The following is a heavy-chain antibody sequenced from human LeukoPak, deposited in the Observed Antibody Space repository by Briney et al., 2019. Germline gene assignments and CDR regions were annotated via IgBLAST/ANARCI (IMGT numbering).Heavy chain of an antibody. CDR3: ARIQHDLWSGYSDNYYMDV. Sequence: GGSLRLSCAASGFTVSSNYMSWVRQAPGKGLEWVSVIYSGGSTYYADSVKGRFTISRDNSKNTLYLQMNSLRAEDTAVYYCARIQHDLWSGYSDNYYMDVWGKGTTVTVSS. J-gene: IGHJ6*03. CDR2: IYSGGST. D-gene: IGHD3-3*01. CDR1: GFTVSSNY. V-gene: IGHV3-66*02.